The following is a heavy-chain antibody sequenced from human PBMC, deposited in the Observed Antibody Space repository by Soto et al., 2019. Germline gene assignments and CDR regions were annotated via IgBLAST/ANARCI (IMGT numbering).Heavy chain of an antibody. CDR3: ARDAYDYGDYRGDY. V-gene: IGHV1-69*06. CDR2: IIPIFGTA. CDR1: GGTFSSYS. J-gene: IGHJ4*02. D-gene: IGHD4-17*01. Sequence: ASLNVSWESSGGTFSSYSISWGRQAPGQGLEWMGGIIPIFGTANYAQKFQGRVTITADKSTSTAYMELSSLRSEDTAVYYCARDAYDYGDYRGDYWGQGTLVTVSS.